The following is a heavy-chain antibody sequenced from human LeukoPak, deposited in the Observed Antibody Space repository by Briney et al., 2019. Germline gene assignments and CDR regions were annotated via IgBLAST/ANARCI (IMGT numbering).Heavy chain of an antibody. CDR2: VYYSGST. CDR1: GGSISSYY. Sequence: SETLSLTCTVSGGSISSYYWSWIRQPPGKGLEWIGDVYYSGSTNYNPSLKSRVTISVDTSKNQFSLKLSSVIAADTAVYYCARGRPMYYDSSGYPLIYFDYWGQGTLVTVSS. CDR3: ARGRPMYYDSSGYPLIYFDY. J-gene: IGHJ4*02. V-gene: IGHV4-59*01. D-gene: IGHD3-22*01.